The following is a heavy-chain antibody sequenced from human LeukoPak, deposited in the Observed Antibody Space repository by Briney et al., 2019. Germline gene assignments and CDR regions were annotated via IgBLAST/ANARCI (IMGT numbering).Heavy chain of an antibody. CDR3: ARGFSATTFDY. V-gene: IGHV4-61*02. J-gene: IGHJ4*02. Sequence: SQTLSLTCTVSGGSISSGSYYWSWIRQPAGKGLECIGRIYTSGSTNYNPSLKSRVTVSVDTSKNQFSLKLSSVTAADTAVYYCARGFSATTFDYWGQGTLVTLSS. D-gene: IGHD1-14*01. CDR1: GGSISSGSYY. CDR2: IYTSGST.